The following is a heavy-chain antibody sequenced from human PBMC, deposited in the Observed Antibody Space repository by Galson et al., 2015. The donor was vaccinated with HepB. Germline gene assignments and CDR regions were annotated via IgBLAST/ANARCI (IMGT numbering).Heavy chain of an antibody. CDR3: ARVGRLSGDYYYYYMDV. V-gene: IGHV4-59*01. CDR2: IYYSGST. CDR1: GGSISSYY. D-gene: IGHD2-15*01. Sequence: LSLTCTVSGGSISSYYWSWIRQPPGKGLEWIGYIYYSGSTNYNPSLKSRVTISVDTSKNQFSLKLSSVTAADTAVYYCARVGRLSGDYYYYYMDVWGKGTTVTVSS. J-gene: IGHJ6*03.